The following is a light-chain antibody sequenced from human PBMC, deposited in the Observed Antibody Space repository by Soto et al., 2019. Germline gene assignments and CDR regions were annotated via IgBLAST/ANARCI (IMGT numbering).Light chain of an antibody. Sequence: IVLTQYPGTLYLSPGERATPSCRASQSVSSSYLAWYQHKPGQAPRPLIYVASSRATGIPDRFSGSGSGTDFTLTISRLQREDFAVYCWQQYGSSRHTFGQETKL. CDR3: QQYGSSRHT. CDR1: QSVSSSY. V-gene: IGKV3-20*01. J-gene: IGKJ2*01. CDR2: VAS.